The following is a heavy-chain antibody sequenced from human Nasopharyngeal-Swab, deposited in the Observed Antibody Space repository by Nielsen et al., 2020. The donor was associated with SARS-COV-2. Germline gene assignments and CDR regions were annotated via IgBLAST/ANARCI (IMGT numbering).Heavy chain of an antibody. V-gene: IGHV3-30*03. D-gene: IGHD4-17*01. CDR1: RDG. CDR2: IAHDASNE. CDR3: ARDAPAHYGAFY. J-gene: IGHJ4*02. Sequence: RDGKQRDQEDKGKGLEWVAFIAHDASNEYYGDSVKGRFSISRDSSKNTLYLQMVSLRGEDTAVYYCARDAPAHYGAFYWGRGTLVTVSS.